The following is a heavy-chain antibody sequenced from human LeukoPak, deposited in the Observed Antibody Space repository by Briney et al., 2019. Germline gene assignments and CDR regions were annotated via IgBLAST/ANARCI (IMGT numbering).Heavy chain of an antibody. D-gene: IGHD3-10*01. CDR2: ISVSGGST. Sequence: GGSLRLSCAASGFTFSSYAMSWVRQAPGKGLEWVSAISVSGGSTYYADSVKGRFTITNNNSNTPLYLQINRMRADATALYYCAKGYYYGSGSDAFDIWGQGTMVTVSS. CDR3: AKGYYYGSGSDAFDI. V-gene: IGHV3-23*01. J-gene: IGHJ3*02. CDR1: GFTFSSYA.